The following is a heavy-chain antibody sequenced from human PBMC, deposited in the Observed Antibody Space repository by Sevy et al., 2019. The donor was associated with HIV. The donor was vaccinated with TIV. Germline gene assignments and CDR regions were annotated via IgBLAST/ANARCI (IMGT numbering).Heavy chain of an antibody. CDR2: ISYDGSNK. V-gene: IGHV3-30-3*01. CDR3: LVVVPAAIQDWFDP. D-gene: IGHD2-2*01. CDR1: GFTFSSYA. Sequence: GGSLRLSCAASGFTFSSYAMHWVRQAPGKGLEWVAGISYDGSNKDYADSVKGRFTISRDNSKNTLYLQMNSLRAEDTAVYYCLVVVPAAIQDWFDPWGQGTLVTVSS. J-gene: IGHJ5*02.